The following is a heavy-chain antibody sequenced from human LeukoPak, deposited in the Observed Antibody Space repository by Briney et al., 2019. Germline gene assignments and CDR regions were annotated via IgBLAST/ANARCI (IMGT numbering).Heavy chain of an antibody. CDR3: ASERGYCSSTSCYKYGMDV. Sequence: ASVKVSCKASGYTFTSYAMHWVRQAPGQRLEWMGWINAGNGNTKYSQKFQSRVTITRDTSASTAYMELSSLRSEDTAVYYCASERGYCSSTSCYKYGMDVWGQGTTVTVSS. V-gene: IGHV1-3*01. CDR2: INAGNGNT. CDR1: GYTFTSYA. D-gene: IGHD2-2*02. J-gene: IGHJ6*02.